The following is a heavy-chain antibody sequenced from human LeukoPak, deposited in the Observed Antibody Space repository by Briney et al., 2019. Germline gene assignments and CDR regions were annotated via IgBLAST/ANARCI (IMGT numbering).Heavy chain of an antibody. V-gene: IGHV3-30*04. J-gene: IGHJ4*02. CDR2: ISYDGSNK. CDR3: AKVGGVRDTAMVDY. Sequence: PGGSLRLSCAASGFTFSSYAMHWVRQAPGKGLEWVAVISYDGSNKYYADSVKGRFTISRDNSKNTLYLQMNSLRAEDTAVYYCAKVGGVRDTAMVDYWGQGTLVTVSS. CDR1: GFTFSSYA. D-gene: IGHD5-18*01.